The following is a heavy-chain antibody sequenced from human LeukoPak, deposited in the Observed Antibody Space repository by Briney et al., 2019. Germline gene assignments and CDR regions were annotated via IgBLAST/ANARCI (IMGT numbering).Heavy chain of an antibody. Sequence: ASETLSLTCTVSGGSVSSGSYYWSWIRQPPGKGLEWIGYIYYSGSTYYNPSLKSRVTISVDTSKNQFSLKLSSVTAADTAVYYCASAERFLEWLPRYWGQGTLVTVSS. CDR1: GGSVSSGSYY. CDR2: IYYSGST. J-gene: IGHJ4*02. D-gene: IGHD3-3*01. CDR3: ASAERFLEWLPRY. V-gene: IGHV4-61*01.